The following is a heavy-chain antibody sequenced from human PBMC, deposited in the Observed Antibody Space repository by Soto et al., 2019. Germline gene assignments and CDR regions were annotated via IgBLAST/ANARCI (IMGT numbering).Heavy chain of an antibody. CDR2: ISGYNGNT. J-gene: IGHJ6*02. CDR3: SRFIMVGGWFDPNXXXXMXX. D-gene: IGHD6-19*01. CDR1: GYTFSNYG. V-gene: IGHV1-18*01. Sequence: QVQLVQSGAEVKKPGASVTVSCKTSGYTFSNYGINWVRQAPGQGLEWMGWISGYNGNTNYAQTVQGRVTMTTDTSTGTVYMELRSLKSDDTAIYYCSRFIMVGGWFDPNXXXXMXXWGQGXTVXVS.